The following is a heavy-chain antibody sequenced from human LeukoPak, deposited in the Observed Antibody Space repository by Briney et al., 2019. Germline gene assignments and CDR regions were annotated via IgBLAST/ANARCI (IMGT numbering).Heavy chain of an antibody. CDR3: ARIESATYDAFDI. Sequence: GGSLRLSCAASGFTFSSYEMNWVRQAPGKGLEWASYISSSGTTIYYADSVKGRFTISRDNAKNSLYLQMNSLRAEDTAVYYCARIESATYDAFDIWGQGTMVTVSS. CDR1: GFTFSSYE. V-gene: IGHV3-48*03. CDR2: ISSSGTTI. J-gene: IGHJ3*02. D-gene: IGHD5-24*01.